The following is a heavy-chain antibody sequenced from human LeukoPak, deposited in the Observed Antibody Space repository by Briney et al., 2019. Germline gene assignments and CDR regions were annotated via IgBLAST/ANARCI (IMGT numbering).Heavy chain of an antibody. CDR2: IYPGDSDT. CDR1: GYSFTSYW. CDR3: KGVSGWDLHYYMHV. V-gene: IGHV5-51*01. D-gene: IGHD6-19*01. Sequence: GESLKISCQGSGYSFTSYWIGWVRQMPGKGLEWMGIIYPGDSDTRYSPSFQGQVTISADKSNTAYLQWNSLKASDTATYCAKGVSGWDLHYYMHVWGQGTTVTVS. J-gene: IGHJ6*03.